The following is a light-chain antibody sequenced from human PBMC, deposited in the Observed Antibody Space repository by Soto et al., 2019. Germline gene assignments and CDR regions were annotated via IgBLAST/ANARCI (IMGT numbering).Light chain of an antibody. CDR3: QQYNSYWT. V-gene: IGKV1-5*01. Sequence: DIQMTQSPSTLSASVGDRVTITCRASQSISSWLAGYQQKPGKAPKLLIYDASSFESGVPSRFSGSGSGTEFTLTISSLQPDDFATYYCQQYNSYWTFGQGTKVEIK. CDR1: QSISSW. J-gene: IGKJ1*01. CDR2: DAS.